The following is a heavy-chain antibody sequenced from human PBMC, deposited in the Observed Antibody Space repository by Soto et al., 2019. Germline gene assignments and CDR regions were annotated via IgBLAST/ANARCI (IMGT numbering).Heavy chain of an antibody. D-gene: IGHD3-22*01. V-gene: IGHV1-46*01. J-gene: IGHJ2*01. CDR1: GYTFTSYY. CDR3: ARDHLPDYYDSSRPSFYWYFDL. Sequence: ASVKVSCKASGYTFTSYYMHWVRQAPGQGLEWMGIINPSGGSTSYAQKFQGRVTMTRDTSTSTVYMELSSLRSEDTAVYYCARDHLPDYYDSSRPSFYWYFDLWGRGTLVTVSS. CDR2: INPSGGST.